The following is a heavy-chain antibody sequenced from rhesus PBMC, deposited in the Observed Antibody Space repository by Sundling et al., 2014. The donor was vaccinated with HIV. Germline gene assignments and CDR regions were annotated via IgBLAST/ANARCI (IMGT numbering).Heavy chain of an antibody. CDR2: INGDSGST. J-gene: IGHJ4*01. CDR3: ATRQYLDWFLY. Sequence: QVQLQESGPGLVKPSETLSLTCTVSGASISIYWWNWIRQPPGKGLEWIGEINGDSGSTNYNPSLRSRVTISRDTSQNQFSLKLNSVTAADTAVYFCATRQYLDWFLYWGQGVLVTVSS. CDR1: GASISIYW. V-gene: IGHV4-80*01. D-gene: IGHD3-3*01.